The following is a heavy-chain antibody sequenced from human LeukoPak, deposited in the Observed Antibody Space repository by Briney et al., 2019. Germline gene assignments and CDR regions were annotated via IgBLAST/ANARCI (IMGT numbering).Heavy chain of an antibody. Sequence: PGGSLRLSCAASGFTFSSYWMSWVRQAPGKGLEWVANIKQDGSEKYYVDSVKGRFTISRDNAKNSLYLQMNSLRAEDTAVYYCARDRRVGEPPFDIWGQGTMVTVSS. J-gene: IGHJ3*02. CDR1: GFTFSSYW. V-gene: IGHV3-7*01. CDR2: IKQDGSEK. CDR3: ARDRRVGEPPFDI. D-gene: IGHD3-10*01.